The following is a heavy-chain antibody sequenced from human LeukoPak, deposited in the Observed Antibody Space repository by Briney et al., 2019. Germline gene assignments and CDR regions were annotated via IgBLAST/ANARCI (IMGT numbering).Heavy chain of an antibody. CDR1: GFTFSSYE. CDR2: ISSSGSTI. Sequence: GGSLRLSCAASGFTFSSYEMNWVRQAPGKGLEWVSYISSSGSTIYYANSVKGRFTISRDNAKNSLYLQMNSLRAEDTAVYYCARRNMWYYYMDVWGKGTTVTVSS. D-gene: IGHD2/OR15-2a*01. V-gene: IGHV3-48*03. CDR3: ARRNMWYYYMDV. J-gene: IGHJ6*03.